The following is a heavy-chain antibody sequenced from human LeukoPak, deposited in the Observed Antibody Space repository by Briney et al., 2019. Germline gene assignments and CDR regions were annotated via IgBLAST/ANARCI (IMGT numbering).Heavy chain of an antibody. CDR3: ARDLSLGRHDDGEPFDS. CDR2: ISGYNGNT. D-gene: IGHD4-17*01. CDR1: GYTFTNHG. Sequence: ASVMVSCKTSGYTFTNHGISWVRQAPGQGLEWMGRISGYNGNTNYVQKFRGRITMTTDTSTSTAYLQLRSLSSDDTALYYCARDLSLGRHDDGEPFDSWGQGTLVTVSS. J-gene: IGHJ4*02. V-gene: IGHV1-18*01.